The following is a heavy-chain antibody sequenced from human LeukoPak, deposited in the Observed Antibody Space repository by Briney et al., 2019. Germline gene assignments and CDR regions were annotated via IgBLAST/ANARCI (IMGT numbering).Heavy chain of an antibody. Sequence: PGGSLSLSCVASGFTFTDYYMSWIRQAPGKGLEWVSYISSTVITTYYADSVKGRFTISRDNAKNSLYLQMNSLRAEDTAVYYCVRSVYNWNDVDYWGQGTLVTVSS. V-gene: IGHV3-11*01. CDR2: ISSTVITT. CDR3: VRSVYNWNDVDY. CDR1: GFTFTDYY. J-gene: IGHJ4*02. D-gene: IGHD1-20*01.